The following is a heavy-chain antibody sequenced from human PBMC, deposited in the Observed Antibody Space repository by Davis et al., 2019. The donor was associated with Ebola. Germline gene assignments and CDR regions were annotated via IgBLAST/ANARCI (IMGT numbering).Heavy chain of an antibody. CDR3: ARVRDGMDV. Sequence: GGSLRLSCSVSGFMFSSYTMHWVRQAPGKGLQYVSGITNNGGSTYYADSVKGRFTISRDNAKNSLYLQMNSLRAEDTAVYYCARVRDGMDVWGKGTTVTVSS. CDR1: GFMFSSYT. CDR2: ITNNGGST. V-gene: IGHV3-64*04. J-gene: IGHJ6*04.